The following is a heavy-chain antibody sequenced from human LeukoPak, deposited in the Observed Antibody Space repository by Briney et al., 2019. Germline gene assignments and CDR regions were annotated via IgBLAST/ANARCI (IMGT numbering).Heavy chain of an antibody. CDR2: IIPILGIA. Sequence: SVNVSCTASGGTFSSYAISWVRQAPGQGLEWMGRIIPILGIANYAQKFQGRVTITADKSTSTAYMELSSLRSEDTAVYYCARDRGDGYNFDYWGQGTLVTVSS. J-gene: IGHJ4*02. CDR1: GGTFSSYA. CDR3: ARDRGDGYNFDY. D-gene: IGHD5-12*01. V-gene: IGHV1-69*04.